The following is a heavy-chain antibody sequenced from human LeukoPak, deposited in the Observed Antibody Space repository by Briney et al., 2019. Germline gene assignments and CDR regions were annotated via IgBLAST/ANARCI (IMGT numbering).Heavy chain of an antibody. CDR2: FDPEVGET. J-gene: IGHJ4*02. CDR1: GHTLTELS. CDR3: ATDLYSIYFDY. D-gene: IGHD2-15*01. V-gene: IGHV1-24*01. Sequence: ASVKVSCKVSGHTLTELSMHWVRQAPGKGEEWMGGFDPEVGETIYAQKFQCRVTMTEDTSTDTAYMELSSLRSEDTAVYYCATDLYSIYFDYWGQGTLVTVSS.